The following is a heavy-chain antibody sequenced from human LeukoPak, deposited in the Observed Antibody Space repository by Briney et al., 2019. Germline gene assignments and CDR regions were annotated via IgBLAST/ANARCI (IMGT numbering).Heavy chain of an antibody. CDR3: ARVHSGGVNWFDP. J-gene: IGHJ5*02. Sequence: SETLSLTCAVYGGSFSGYYWSWIRQPPGKGLEWIGEINHSGSTNYNPSLKSRVTISVDKSKNQFSLKLSSVTAADTAVYYCARVHSGGVNWFDPWGQGTLVTVSS. CDR1: GGSFSGYY. D-gene: IGHD1-26*01. CDR2: INHSGST. V-gene: IGHV4-34*01.